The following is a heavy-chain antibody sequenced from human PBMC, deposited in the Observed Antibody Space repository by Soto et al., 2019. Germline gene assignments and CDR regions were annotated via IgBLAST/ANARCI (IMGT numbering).Heavy chain of an antibody. D-gene: IGHD3-22*01. V-gene: IGHV1-69*12. CDR2: IIPIFGTA. Sequence: QVQLVQSGAEVKKPGSSVKVSCKASGGTFSSYAISWVRQAPGQGLEWMGGIIPIFGTANYAQKFQGRVTITADDSTSTAYMELSSLRSEDTAVYYCARDGRSDYYDSSGYYYSIHSFDYWGQGTLVTVSS. CDR3: ARDGRSDYYDSSGYYYSIHSFDY. CDR1: GGTFSSYA. J-gene: IGHJ4*02.